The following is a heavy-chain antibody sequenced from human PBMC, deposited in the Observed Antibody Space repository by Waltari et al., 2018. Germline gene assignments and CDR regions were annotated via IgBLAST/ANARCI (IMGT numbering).Heavy chain of an antibody. Sequence: QVQLVQSGAEVKKPGSSVKVSCKASGGTFSSYAISWVRQAPGQGLEWMGGIIPSLGTANYAQKFQGRVTITTDESTSTAYMELSSLRSEDTAVYYCARGYYYDSSGYYYYYYYMDVWGKGTTVTVSS. CDR3: ARGYYYDSSGYYYYYYYMDV. V-gene: IGHV1-69*05. CDR2: IIPSLGTA. CDR1: GGTFSSYA. D-gene: IGHD3-22*01. J-gene: IGHJ6*03.